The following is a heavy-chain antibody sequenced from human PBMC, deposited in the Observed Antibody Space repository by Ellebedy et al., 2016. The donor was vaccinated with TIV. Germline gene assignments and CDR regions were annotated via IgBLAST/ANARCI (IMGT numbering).Heavy chain of an antibody. D-gene: IGHD5-18*01. CDR3: AKELHVDSAY. J-gene: IGHJ4*02. V-gene: IGHV3-30*18. CDR2: ISYDGNNK. Sequence: GESLKISCTAFGFSLSTYHMNWVRQAPGKGLEWVAAISYDGNNKYYGDSVKGRFTISRDNSKNTLSLQMNSLRGDDTAVYYCAKELHVDSAYWGQGTLVTVSS. CDR1: GFSLSTYH.